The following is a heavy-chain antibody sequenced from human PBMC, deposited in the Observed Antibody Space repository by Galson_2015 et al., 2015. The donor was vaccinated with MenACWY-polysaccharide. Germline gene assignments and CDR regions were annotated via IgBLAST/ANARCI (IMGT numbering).Heavy chain of an antibody. D-gene: IGHD2-21*02. J-gene: IGHJ1*01. V-gene: IGHV3-21*01. Sequence: SLRLSCAASGFTFSSYNMNWVRQAPGKGLEWVSVISSSGSYIYYADSVKGRFTISRDNAKNSLFLQMDSLRAEDTAVYYCARGMVTAIPYHFQHWGQGTLVTVSS. CDR3: ARGMVTAIPYHFQH. CDR1: GFTFSSYN. CDR2: ISSSGSYI.